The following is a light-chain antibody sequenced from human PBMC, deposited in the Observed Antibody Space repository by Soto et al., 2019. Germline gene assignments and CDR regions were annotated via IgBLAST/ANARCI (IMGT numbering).Light chain of an antibody. V-gene: IGLV7-46*01. CDR2: DTS. Sequence: QAVVTQEPSLTVSPGGTVTLTCGSSTGAVTSGHYPYWFQQKPGQAPRTLIYDTSNKHSWTPARFSGSLLGGKAALTLSGAQAGDEAEYYCLLCYRGARVFGGGTKLTGL. J-gene: IGLJ3*02. CDR3: LLCYRGARV. CDR1: TGAVTSGHY.